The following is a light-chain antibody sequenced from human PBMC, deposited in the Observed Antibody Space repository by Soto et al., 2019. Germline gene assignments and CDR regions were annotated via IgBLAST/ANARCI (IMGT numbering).Light chain of an antibody. V-gene: IGLV2-14*01. Sequence: QSALTQPASVSGSPGQSITISCTGTSSDVGGYNYVSWYQQHPGKAPKLMIYNVSNRPSGVSNRFSGSKSGNTASLTISGLHAEDEGHYYCSSFTCTNTVLFGGGNKLTVL. CDR3: SSFTCTNTVL. CDR2: NVS. CDR1: SSDVGGYNY. J-gene: IGLJ2*01.